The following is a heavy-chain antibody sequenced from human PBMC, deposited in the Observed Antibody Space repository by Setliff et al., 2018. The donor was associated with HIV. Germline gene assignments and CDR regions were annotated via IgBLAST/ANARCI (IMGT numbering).Heavy chain of an antibody. CDR1: GDSISSGVYY. J-gene: IGHJ2*01. V-gene: IGHV4-61*08. D-gene: IGHD1-26*01. CDR2: IYTSGST. Sequence: SETLSLTCTVSGDSISSGVYYWSWIRQPPGKGLEWIGHIYTSGSTVYNPSLKSRVTISVDTSKNQFSLKLSSVTAADTAVYYCATRSHWYFDLWGRGTLVTVS. CDR3: ATRSHWYFDL.